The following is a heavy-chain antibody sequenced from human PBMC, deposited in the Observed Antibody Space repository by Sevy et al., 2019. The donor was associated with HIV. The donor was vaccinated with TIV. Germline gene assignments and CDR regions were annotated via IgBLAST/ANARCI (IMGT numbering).Heavy chain of an antibody. Sequence: GGSLRLSCAVSGFTFSSYWMHWVRQAPGKGLVWVSRIDSDGSGTRYADSVKGRFTISRDNAKNTLYLQMNSLRAEDMAVYYCARARFCSGGSCYSDYWGQGTLVTVSS. V-gene: IGHV3-74*01. CDR3: ARARFCSGGSCYSDY. CDR2: IDSDGSGT. CDR1: GFTFSSYW. J-gene: IGHJ4*02. D-gene: IGHD2-15*01.